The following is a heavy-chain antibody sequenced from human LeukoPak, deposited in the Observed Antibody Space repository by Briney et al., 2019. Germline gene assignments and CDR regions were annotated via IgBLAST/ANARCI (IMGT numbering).Heavy chain of an antibody. D-gene: IGHD3-22*01. V-gene: IGHV3-48*01. CDR3: ARNFHRRLYDSSGYYPY. J-gene: IGHJ4*02. CDR1: GFTFSSYG. CDR2: ISSSSTTI. Sequence: PGGSLRLSCAASGFTFSSYGMHWVRQAPGKGLECVSYISSSSTTIYYADSVKGRFTISRDNAKNSLYLQMNSLRAEDTAVYYCARNFHRRLYDSSGYYPYWGQGTLVTVSS.